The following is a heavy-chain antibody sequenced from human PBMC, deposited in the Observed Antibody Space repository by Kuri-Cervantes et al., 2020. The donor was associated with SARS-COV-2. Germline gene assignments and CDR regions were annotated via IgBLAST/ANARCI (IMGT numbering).Heavy chain of an antibody. V-gene: IGHV1-2*04. CDR1: GYTFTGYY. CDR3: GRGSLYYDRSPYDY. D-gene: IGHD3-22*01. Sequence: ASVKVSCQASGYTFTGYYMHWVRQAPGQGLEWMGWINPNSGGKNYAQQLQGWVTMTRNNSIRAAYMELTSLRSEDTAVYYCGRGSLYYDRSPYDYWGQGTLVTVSS. J-gene: IGHJ4*02. CDR2: INPNSGGK.